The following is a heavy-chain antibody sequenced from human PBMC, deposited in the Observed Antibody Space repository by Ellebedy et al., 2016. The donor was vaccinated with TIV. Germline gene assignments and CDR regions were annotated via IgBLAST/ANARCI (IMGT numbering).Heavy chain of an antibody. Sequence: AASVKVSCKASGYTFTSYDINWVRQATGQGLEWMGSMNPNSGNTGYAQKFQGRVTITRDTSASTAYMELSSLRSEDTAVYYCARDGEWLVDAFDIWGQGTMVTVSS. CDR2: MNPNSGNT. CDR3: ARDGEWLVDAFDI. D-gene: IGHD6-19*01. CDR1: GYTFTSYD. J-gene: IGHJ3*02. V-gene: IGHV1-8*01.